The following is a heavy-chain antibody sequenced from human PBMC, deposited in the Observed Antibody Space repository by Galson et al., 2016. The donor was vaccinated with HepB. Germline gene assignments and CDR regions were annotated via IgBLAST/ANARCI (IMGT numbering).Heavy chain of an antibody. Sequence: SLRLSCAASGFTVSNNYMSWVRQAPGKGLEWVSLIYSGGTTSYASSVRGRFTISRDNSKNTLYLQMNSLRAEDTAAYYCGRDVGPWGQGTLVTVSS. CDR1: GFTVSNNY. D-gene: IGHD1-26*01. J-gene: IGHJ5*02. V-gene: IGHV3-53*01. CDR3: GRDVGP. CDR2: IYSGGTT.